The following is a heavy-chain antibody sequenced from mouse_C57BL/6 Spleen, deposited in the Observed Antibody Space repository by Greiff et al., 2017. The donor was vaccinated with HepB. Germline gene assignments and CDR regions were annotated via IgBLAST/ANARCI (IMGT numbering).Heavy chain of an antibody. Sequence: EVQLQQSGPELVKPGASVKISCKASGYRFTDYKMNWVKQSHGKSLEGMGDINPNNGGTSYNQKFKGKATLTVDKSSSTAYMELRSLTSEDSAVYYCARSGDDYDWFAYWGQGTLVTVSA. V-gene: IGHV1-26*01. CDR3: ARSGDDYDWFAY. J-gene: IGHJ3*01. CDR2: INPNNGGT. D-gene: IGHD2-4*01. CDR1: GYRFTDYK.